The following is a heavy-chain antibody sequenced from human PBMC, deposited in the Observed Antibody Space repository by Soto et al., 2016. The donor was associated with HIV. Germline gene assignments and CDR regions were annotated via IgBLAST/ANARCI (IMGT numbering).Heavy chain of an antibody. CDR1: GGTFSSYA. V-gene: IGHV1-69*01. CDR3: FD. CDR2: IIPIFGTA. Sequence: QVQLVQSGAEVKKPGSSVKVSCKASGGTFSSYAISWVRQAPGQGLEWMGGIIPIFGTANYAQKFQGRVTITTAVYYCARDNGSHLDRRVVVVAATLFDWGQGTLVTVSS. J-gene: IGHJ4*02. D-gene: IGHD2-15*01.